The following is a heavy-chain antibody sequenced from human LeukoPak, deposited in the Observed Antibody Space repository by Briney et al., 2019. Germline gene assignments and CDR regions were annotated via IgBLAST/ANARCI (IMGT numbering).Heavy chain of an antibody. Sequence: GGTQRLSCAASGFNFKSYTMNWVRHPPGTGLEWVSFISSTSSYIYYADAVRGRFTISRDNANNSLYLHMISLTVEETAVYYCVRAHYDDGDALDFWGQGSLVTVSS. CDR3: VRAHYDDGDALDF. D-gene: IGHD4/OR15-4a*01. CDR1: GFNFKSYT. CDR2: ISSTSSYI. V-gene: IGHV3-21*01. J-gene: IGHJ4*02.